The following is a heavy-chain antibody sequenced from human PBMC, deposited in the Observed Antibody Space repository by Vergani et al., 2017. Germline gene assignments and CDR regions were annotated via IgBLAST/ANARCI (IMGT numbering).Heavy chain of an antibody. V-gene: IGHV5-51*01. J-gene: IGHJ4*02. CDR1: GYSFTNYW. Sequence: EVPLVQSGAEVKKPGESLKISCKGSGYSFTNYWIGWVRQMPGKGLEWMGIIYPGDSDTIYSPFFQGQVTISVDKSISTAFLQWSSLKASDTAMYYCARRGHFDFEDYWGQGTLVTVSS. D-gene: IGHD3-9*01. CDR2: IYPGDSDT. CDR3: ARRGHFDFEDY.